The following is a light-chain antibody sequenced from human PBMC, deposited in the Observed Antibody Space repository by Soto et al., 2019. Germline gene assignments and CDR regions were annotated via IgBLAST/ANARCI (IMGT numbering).Light chain of an antibody. J-gene: IGKJ2*02. V-gene: IGKV1-5*03. Sequence: DIQMTQSPSTLSASVGDRVTITCRASQSISSWLAWYQQKPGKAPKLLIYTASTLQSGVPSRFSGSGSGTEFTLTISSLQPSDFATYYCQQYYSDGTFGQGTKLEIK. CDR2: TAS. CDR1: QSISSW. CDR3: QQYYSDGT.